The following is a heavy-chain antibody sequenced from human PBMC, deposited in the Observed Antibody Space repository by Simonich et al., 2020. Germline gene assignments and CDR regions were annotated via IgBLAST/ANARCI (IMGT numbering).Heavy chain of an antibody. CDR3: ARVSGGTAMVTSTFDI. V-gene: IGHV1-2*07. CDR2: LNPHSGGT. Sequence: QVQLVQSGAEVKKPGASVKVSCKASGYTFTGYYMHWVRQAPGQGLEGRGWLNPHSGGTNYAHKFHGRATMPRDTSSNTAYMELSRLRSDDTAVYYCARVSGGTAMVTSTFDIWPKGQWSPSLQ. J-gene: IGHJ3*02. D-gene: IGHD5-18*01. CDR1: GYTFTGYY.